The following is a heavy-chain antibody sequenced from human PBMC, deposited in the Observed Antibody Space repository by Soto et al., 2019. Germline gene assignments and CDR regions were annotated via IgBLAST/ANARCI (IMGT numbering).Heavy chain of an antibody. Sequence: ASVKVSCKASGYTFTNYYVHWVRQAPGQGLEWMGVINPNAGSTAYAQRFKGRVAMTRDTSTSTVYMELSSLRSEDTALYYCARGDALSTGSWYNYFDPWGQGTLVTVSS. CDR1: GYTFTNYY. D-gene: IGHD3-9*01. CDR2: INPNAGST. V-gene: IGHV1-46*01. CDR3: ARGDALSTGSWYNYFDP. J-gene: IGHJ5*02.